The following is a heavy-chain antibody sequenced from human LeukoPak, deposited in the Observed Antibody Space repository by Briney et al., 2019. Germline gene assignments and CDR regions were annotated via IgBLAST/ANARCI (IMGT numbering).Heavy chain of an antibody. CDR1: GGSINSGSYY. D-gene: IGHD1-1*01. V-gene: IGHV4-39*01. J-gene: IGHJ5*02. CDR3: ASHPHWNDGIYNRFDP. Sequence: PSETLSLTCTVSGGSINSGSYYWGWIRQPPGKGLEWIGCIYYSGSTYYNPSRKSRVTISSDTSTNLFSVKLSSVTAADTDGYDCASHPHWNDGIYNRFDPWGQGTLVTVSS. CDR2: IYYSGST.